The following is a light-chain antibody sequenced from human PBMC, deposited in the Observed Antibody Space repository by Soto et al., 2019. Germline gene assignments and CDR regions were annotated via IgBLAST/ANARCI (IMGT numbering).Light chain of an antibody. V-gene: IGKV1-5*01. Sequence: DIHMTQSPSTLSASVGDRVTITCRASQSISSWLAWYQQKPGKAPKLLIYDASSLESGVPSRFSGSGSGTEFTLTISSLQPDDFATYYCQQYNSYSPTFGQRTKVDI. J-gene: IGKJ1*01. CDR1: QSISSW. CDR2: DAS. CDR3: QQYNSYSPT.